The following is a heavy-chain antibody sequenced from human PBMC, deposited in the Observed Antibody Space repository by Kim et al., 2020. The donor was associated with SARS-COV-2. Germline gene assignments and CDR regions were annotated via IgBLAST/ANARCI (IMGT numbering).Heavy chain of an antibody. J-gene: IGHJ3*02. CDR2: IDPSDSYT. D-gene: IGHD5-18*01. CDR3: ARIGLGYSYGLDAFDI. Sequence: GESLKISCKGSGYSFTSYWISWVRQMPGKGREWMGRIDPSDSYTNYSPSFQGHVTISADKSISTAYLQWSSLKASDTAMYYCARIGLGYSYGLDAFDIWGQGTMVTVSS. CDR1: GYSFTSYW. V-gene: IGHV5-10-1*01.